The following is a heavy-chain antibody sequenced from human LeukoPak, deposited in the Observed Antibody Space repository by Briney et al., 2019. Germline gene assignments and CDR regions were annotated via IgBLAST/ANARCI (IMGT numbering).Heavy chain of an antibody. Sequence: SETLSLTCTVSGGSISSYHWSWIRQPAGQGLEWIGSIYTSGSTNYNPSLKSRVTMSVDTSKNQFSLKLSSVTAADTAVYYCARVAAAGTFDYWGQGTLVTVSS. CDR3: ARVAAAGTFDY. CDR2: IYTSGST. CDR1: GGSISSYH. J-gene: IGHJ4*02. V-gene: IGHV4-4*07. D-gene: IGHD6-13*01.